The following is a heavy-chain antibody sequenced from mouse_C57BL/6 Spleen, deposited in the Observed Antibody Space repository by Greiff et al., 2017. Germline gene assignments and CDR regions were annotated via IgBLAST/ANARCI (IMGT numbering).Heavy chain of an antibody. D-gene: IGHD3-2*02. V-gene: IGHV2-9-1*01. Sequence: VQLQQSGPGLVAPSQSLSITCTVSGFSLPSYAISWVRQPPGKGLEWLGVIWTGGGTNYNSALKSRLSLSKDNSKSQVFLKMNSLQTDDTARYYCASHGGIVGYYLDYGGQGTTRTVSS. J-gene: IGHJ2*01. CDR1: GFSLPSYA. CDR3: ASHGGIVGYYLDY. CDR2: IWTGGGT.